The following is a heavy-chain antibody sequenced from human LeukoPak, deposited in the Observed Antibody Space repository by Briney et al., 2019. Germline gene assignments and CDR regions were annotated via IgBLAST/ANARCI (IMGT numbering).Heavy chain of an antibody. J-gene: IGHJ5*02. CDR1: GYTFTGYY. CDR2: INPNSGGT. D-gene: IGHD3-3*02. CDR3: ARVFDAFLQFGP. V-gene: IGHV1-2*02. Sequence: ASVKVSFKASGYTFTGYYMHWVRQAPGQGLEWMGWINPNSGGTNYAQKFQGRVTMTRDTSISTAYMELSRLRSDDTAVYYCARVFDAFLQFGPWGQGTLVTVSS.